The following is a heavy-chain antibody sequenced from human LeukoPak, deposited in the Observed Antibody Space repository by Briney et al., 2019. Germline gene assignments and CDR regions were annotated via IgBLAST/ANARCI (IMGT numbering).Heavy chain of an antibody. D-gene: IGHD2-21*02. V-gene: IGHV1-2*02. CDR1: GYTFIGYY. Sequence: GASVKVSCKASGYTFIGYYLHWVRQAPGQGLEWMGWINPDSGGTKYAQKFQGRVTMTRDTSITTAYMELSRLRSDDRAVYYCARGPSSTVTAGYFDYWGQGTLVTVSS. CDR2: INPDSGGT. J-gene: IGHJ4*02. CDR3: ARGPSSTVTAGYFDY.